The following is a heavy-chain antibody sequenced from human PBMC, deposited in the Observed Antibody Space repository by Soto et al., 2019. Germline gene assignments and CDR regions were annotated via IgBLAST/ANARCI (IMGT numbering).Heavy chain of an antibody. Sequence: GGSLRLSCAASGFTFSNYWMSWVRQAPGKGLEWVANIKQDGSEKNYVDSVKGRFTISRDNTKNSMSLQMISLRAEDTAVYYCAREPESFDHSGQGTLVTLSS. CDR1: GFTFSNYW. V-gene: IGHV3-7*01. J-gene: IGHJ5*02. CDR3: AREPESFDH. CDR2: IKQDGSEK.